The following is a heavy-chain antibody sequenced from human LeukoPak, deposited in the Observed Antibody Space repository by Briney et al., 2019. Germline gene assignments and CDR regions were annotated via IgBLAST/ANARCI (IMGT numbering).Heavy chain of an antibody. Sequence: GGALRLSCAACGFTFSSYGRHWVGQARGKGLEGGAFIRYEGRDKYYADSGKGGFTISRDNSKNTLYLQMNSLRAEDMAVYYCAKGYYHGPGSYYDYFDHWGQGTLVTVSS. D-gene: IGHD3-10*01. CDR2: IRYEGRDK. CDR3: AKGYYHGPGSYYDYFDH. V-gene: IGHV3-30*02. J-gene: IGHJ4*02. CDR1: GFTFSSYG.